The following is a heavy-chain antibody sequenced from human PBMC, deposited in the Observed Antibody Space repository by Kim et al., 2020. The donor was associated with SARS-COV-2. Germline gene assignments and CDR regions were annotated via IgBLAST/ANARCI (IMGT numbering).Heavy chain of an antibody. CDR3: VRDRMGGGFDM. CDR1: GFTFSAYD. D-gene: IGHD3-16*01. Sequence: GGSLRLSCTTSGFTFSAYDMNWVRQAPGKGLEWLSFITKSSTTIYYADSVEGRFTISRDNAKNSLFLKMNSLRDEDTALYYCVRDRMGGGFDMWGQGT. J-gene: IGHJ3*02. V-gene: IGHV3-48*02. CDR2: ITKSSTTI.